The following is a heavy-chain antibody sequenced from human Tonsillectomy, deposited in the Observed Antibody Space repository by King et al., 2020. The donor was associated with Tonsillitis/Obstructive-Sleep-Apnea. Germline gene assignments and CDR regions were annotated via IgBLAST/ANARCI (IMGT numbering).Heavy chain of an antibody. J-gene: IGHJ5*02. CDR1: GYTFTSFA. V-gene: IGHV7-4-1*02. CDR3: EGGAGDYWSGPINWFDP. D-gene: IGHD3-3*01. Sequence: QLVQSGSELKKPGASVKVSCKASGYTFTSFAMNWVRQAPGQGLEWRGWINTNTGNPTYAQAFTGRFVFSLDNSISTTFLQISSVKAEDTAVYYCEGGAGDYWSGPINWFDPWGQGTLVTVSS. CDR2: INTNTGNP.